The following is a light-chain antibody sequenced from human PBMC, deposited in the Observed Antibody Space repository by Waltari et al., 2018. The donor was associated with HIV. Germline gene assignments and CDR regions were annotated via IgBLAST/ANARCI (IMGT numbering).Light chain of an antibody. V-gene: IGLV1-47*01. Sequence: QSVLTQPPSASATPGQRVTISCSGSSSNIGTNYVFWYQQLPGTPPQRLIFRDNERPSGVPDRFSGSRSGTSASLVISGLRSEDEAEYYCAAWDDSLDGFYVFGSGTRVTVL. CDR3: AAWDDSLDGFYV. CDR1: SSNIGTNY. J-gene: IGLJ1*01. CDR2: RDN.